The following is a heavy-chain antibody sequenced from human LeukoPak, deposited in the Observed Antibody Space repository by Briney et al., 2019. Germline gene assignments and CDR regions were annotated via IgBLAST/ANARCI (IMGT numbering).Heavy chain of an antibody. CDR1: QFIFSRYS. CDR2: ISTGYSVI. J-gene: IGHJ6*03. Sequence: GGSLRLSCAASQFIFSRYSMNWVRQAPGKGLEWISYISTGYSVIYYAGSVKGRFTISRDDAKNSLFLQMNSLRDEDTAVYYCARGDFWTGSPFQYYMDVWGKGTTVIVSS. D-gene: IGHD3/OR15-3a*01. V-gene: IGHV3-48*02. CDR3: ARGDFWTGSPFQYYMDV.